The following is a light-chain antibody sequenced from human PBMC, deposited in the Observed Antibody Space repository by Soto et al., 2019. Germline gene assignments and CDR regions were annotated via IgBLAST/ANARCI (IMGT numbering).Light chain of an antibody. CDR3: QQYDSSPLT. V-gene: IGKV3-20*01. Sequence: EIVLTQSPATLSLSPGERATLPCRASQSVSSGYLAWSQKKPGQAPRLLIYGASSRATGTPDRFSGSGSGTDFTLTISSLEPEDFAVYYCQQYDSSPLTFGGGTKVEIK. CDR1: QSVSSGY. J-gene: IGKJ4*01. CDR2: GAS.